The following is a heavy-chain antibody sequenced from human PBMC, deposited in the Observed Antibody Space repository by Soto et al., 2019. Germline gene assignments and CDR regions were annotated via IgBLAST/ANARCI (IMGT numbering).Heavy chain of an antibody. CDR1: AYTFTNYA. Sequence: QVQLVQSGAEVKKPGASVRVSCQTSAYTFTNYAVSWVRQAPGQGLEWMGWISGDNGNTIYAQKFQGRVTMTTDTSTRKASMELRSLRSDDTAVYYCATGLIGYCSGGSGYSDSWGQGTLVTVSS. CDR3: ATGLIGYCSGGSGYSDS. CDR2: ISGDNGNT. V-gene: IGHV1-18*01. J-gene: IGHJ4*02. D-gene: IGHD2-15*01.